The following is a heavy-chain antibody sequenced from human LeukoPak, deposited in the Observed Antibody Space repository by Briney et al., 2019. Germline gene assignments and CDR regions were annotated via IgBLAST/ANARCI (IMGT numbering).Heavy chain of an antibody. Sequence: PGGTLRLSCAASGFTFSNNGINWVRQAPGKGLQWVSAISPSGDITYYADSVQGRFTISRDNSKNMVYVQMNSLRAEDTAVYYCAKDDAWGRFQDWGRGTLVTVSS. V-gene: IGHV3-23*01. D-gene: IGHD3-16*01. CDR1: GFTFSNNG. CDR2: ISPSGDIT. J-gene: IGHJ1*01. CDR3: AKDDAWGRFQD.